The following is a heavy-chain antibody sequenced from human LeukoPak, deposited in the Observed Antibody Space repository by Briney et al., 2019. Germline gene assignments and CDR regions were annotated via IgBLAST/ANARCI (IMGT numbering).Heavy chain of an antibody. CDR2: IWYDGSNK. J-gene: IGHJ6*02. Sequence: GGSLRLSCAASGFTFSSYGMHWVRQAPGKGLEWVAVIWYDGSNKYYADSVKGRFTISRDNAKNTLYLQMNSLRAEDTAVYYCSRDSLSSCGGDCYSGLDVWGQGTTVTVSS. D-gene: IGHD2-21*02. CDR3: SRDSLSSCGGDCYSGLDV. V-gene: IGHV3-33*01. CDR1: GFTFSSYG.